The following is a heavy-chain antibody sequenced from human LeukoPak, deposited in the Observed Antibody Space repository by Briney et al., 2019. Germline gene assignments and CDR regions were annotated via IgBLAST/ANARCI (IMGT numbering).Heavy chain of an antibody. CDR1: GYTFTSCD. D-gene: IGHD1-7*01. J-gene: IGHJ5*02. V-gene: IGHV1-8*01. CDR2: VNPNSGNT. CDR3: AREHNWDYVGDRRFDP. Sequence: ASVKVSCKASGYTFTSCDINWVRQATGHGLEWMGWVNPNSGNTGYAQKFQGRVTMTRNTSISTAYMELSSLTSEDTAVYYCAREHNWDYVGDRRFDPWGQGTLVTVSS.